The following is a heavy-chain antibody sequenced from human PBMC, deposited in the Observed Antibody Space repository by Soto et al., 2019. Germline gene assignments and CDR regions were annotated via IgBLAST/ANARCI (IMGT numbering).Heavy chain of an antibody. J-gene: IGHJ4*02. CDR3: AKGSGPFITMVRGVIWTFDY. D-gene: IGHD3-10*01. CDR1: GFTFSSYA. Sequence: GGSLRLSCAASGFTFSSYAMIWVRQAPGKGLEWVSAISGSGGSTYYADSVKGRFSISRDNSKNTLYLQMNSLRAEDTAVYYCAKGSGPFITMVRGVIWTFDYWGQGTLVTVSS. CDR2: ISGSGGST. V-gene: IGHV3-23*01.